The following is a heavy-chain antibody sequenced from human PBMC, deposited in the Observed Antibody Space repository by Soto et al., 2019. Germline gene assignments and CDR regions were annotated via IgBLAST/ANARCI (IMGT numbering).Heavy chain of an antibody. Sequence: ASVKVSCKASGYTFTGYYMHWVRQAPGQGLEWMGWINPNSGGTNYAQKFQGWVTMTRDTSISTAYMELSRLRSDDTAVYYCARARIAARRGTDYDAFDIWGQGTMVTVS. CDR1: GYTFTGYY. D-gene: IGHD6-6*01. J-gene: IGHJ3*02. CDR3: ARARIAARRGTDYDAFDI. CDR2: INPNSGGT. V-gene: IGHV1-2*04.